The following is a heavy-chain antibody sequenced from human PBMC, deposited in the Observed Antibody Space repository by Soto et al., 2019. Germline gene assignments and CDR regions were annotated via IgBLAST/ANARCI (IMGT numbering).Heavy chain of an antibody. V-gene: IGHV5-10-1*01. CDR2: IDPSDSYT. Sequence: PGESLKICCKGSGYSFTSYWIGWVRQMPGKGLEWMGRIDPSDSYTNYSPSCQGHVTISADTSISTASLQWSSLKASDTAMYYCVCIRGIIAGEDVRDWFALWGQGSLVTVSS. D-gene: IGHD3-3*02. CDR1: GYSFTSYW. CDR3: VCIRGIIAGEDVRDWFAL. J-gene: IGHJ5*02.